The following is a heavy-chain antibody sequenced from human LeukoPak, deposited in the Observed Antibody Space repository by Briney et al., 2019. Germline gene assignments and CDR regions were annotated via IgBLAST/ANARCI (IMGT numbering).Heavy chain of an antibody. CDR2: IYYGGST. V-gene: IGHV4-59*08. CDR1: GGSISSYY. J-gene: IGHJ4*02. D-gene: IGHD1-14*01. Sequence: PSETLSLTCIVSGGSISSYYWSWIRQPPGKGLEWIGYIYYGGSTNYNPSLKSRGTIPVDTSKNEFSLKLSSVTAADTAVYYCARGSGPDYFDYWGQGTLVTVST. CDR3: ARGSGPDYFDY.